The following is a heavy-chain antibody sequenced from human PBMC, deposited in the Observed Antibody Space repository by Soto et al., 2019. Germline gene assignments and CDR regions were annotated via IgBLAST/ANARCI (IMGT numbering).Heavy chain of an antibody. CDR2: IDPSDSYT. CDR1: GCSFTSYW. Sequence: GASLKISGKGSGCSFTSYWISCVRQMPGKGLEWMGRIDPSDSYTNYSPSFQGHVTISADKSISTAYLQWSSLKASDTAMYYCARHEGSTTQYYYYGMDVWGQGTTVTVSS. D-gene: IGHD2-2*01. CDR3: ARHEGSTTQYYYYGMDV. V-gene: IGHV5-10-1*01. J-gene: IGHJ6*02.